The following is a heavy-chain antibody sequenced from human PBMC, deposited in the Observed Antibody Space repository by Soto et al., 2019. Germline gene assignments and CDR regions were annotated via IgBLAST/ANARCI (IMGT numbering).Heavy chain of an antibody. J-gene: IGHJ6*02. Sequence: SETLSLTCSVSGSSMTTYYWHWIRQAPGKGLEWIGFIYNSGRGSTGSNPSLSSRVTFSIETSKNQFSLKLSSVTAADTAVYYCARDPDTALTTHYYYGMDVWGQGTTVTVS. V-gene: IGHV4-4*08. CDR3: ARDPDTALTTHYYYGMDV. CDR1: GSSMTTYY. CDR2: IYNSGRGST. D-gene: IGHD5-18*01.